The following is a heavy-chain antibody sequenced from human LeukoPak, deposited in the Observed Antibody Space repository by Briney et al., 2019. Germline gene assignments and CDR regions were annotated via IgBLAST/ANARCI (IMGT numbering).Heavy chain of an antibody. CDR3: AGDTERGSTYPRLFDY. Sequence: GGSLRLSCAASGFTFSSFWMTWVRQAPGKGLEWVANIKQDGSDEYYVDSVKGRFTISRDNAKNSLYLQMNSLRAEDTAVYYCAGDTERGSTYPRLFDYWGQGTLVTVSS. V-gene: IGHV3-7*05. CDR1: GFTFSSFW. D-gene: IGHD1-1*01. J-gene: IGHJ4*02. CDR2: IKQDGSDE.